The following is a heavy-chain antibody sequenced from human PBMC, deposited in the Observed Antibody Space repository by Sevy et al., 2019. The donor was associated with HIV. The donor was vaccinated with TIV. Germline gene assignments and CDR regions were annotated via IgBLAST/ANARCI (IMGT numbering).Heavy chain of an antibody. Sequence: GGSLRLSCAASGFTLSRYWMNWLRQAQGKGLEWVANIKQDGSEKYYVESVKGRFTISRDNAENSLYMQMNSLRAEDTAVYYCGREGTAVKARAFEYWGQGTLVTVSS. J-gene: IGHJ4*02. CDR2: IKQDGSEK. D-gene: IGHD4-17*01. V-gene: IGHV3-7*01. CDR1: GFTLSRYW. CDR3: GREGTAVKARAFEY.